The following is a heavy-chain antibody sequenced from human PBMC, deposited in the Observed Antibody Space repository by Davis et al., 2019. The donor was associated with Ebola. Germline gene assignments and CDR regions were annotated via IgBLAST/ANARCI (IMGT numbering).Heavy chain of an antibody. CDR2: IIPVFGTP. CDR3: ATLITISGVLIGNWFDP. V-gene: IGHV1-69*13. CDR1: GGTFSNYG. Sequence: SVKVSCKASGGTFSNYGISWVRQAPGQGLDWMGGIIPVFGTPKYAQKFQGRVTITADESTSTAYMELSSLRSEDTAMYYCATLITISGVLIGNWFDPWGQGTLVTVSS. D-gene: IGHD3-3*01. J-gene: IGHJ5*02.